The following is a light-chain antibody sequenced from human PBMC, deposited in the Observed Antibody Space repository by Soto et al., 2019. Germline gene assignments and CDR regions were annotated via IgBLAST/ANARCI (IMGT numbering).Light chain of an antibody. CDR3: SSYVCSYNVGV. V-gene: IGLV2-8*01. J-gene: IGLJ2*01. CDR1: SSDVGEYNY. CDR2: EVT. Sequence: QSVLTQPPSVSGSPGQSVTISCTGTSSDVGEYNYVSWYQHQPDKAPKLMIYEVTKRPSGVPDRFSGSKSGNAASLAVAGLQAEDEADYYFSSYVCSYNVGVFCGGTQLTVL.